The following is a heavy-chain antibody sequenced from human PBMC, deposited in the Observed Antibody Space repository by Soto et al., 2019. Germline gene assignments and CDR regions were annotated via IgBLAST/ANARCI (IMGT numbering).Heavy chain of an antibody. V-gene: IGHV3-48*02. D-gene: IGHD2-15*01. CDR3: ARESLSAGGGTALNLFDP. J-gene: IGHJ5*02. CDR1: GFTFSSYS. CDR2: ISSSSSTI. Sequence: GGSLRLSCAASGFTFSSYSMNWVRQAPGKGLEWVSYISSSSSTIYYADSVKGRFTISRDNAKNSLYLQMNSLRDEDTAVYYCARESLSAGGGTALNLFDPWGQGTLVTVSS.